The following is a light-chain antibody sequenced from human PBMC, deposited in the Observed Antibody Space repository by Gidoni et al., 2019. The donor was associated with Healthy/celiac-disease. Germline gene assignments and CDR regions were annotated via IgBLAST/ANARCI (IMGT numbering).Light chain of an antibody. J-gene: IGLJ7*01. CDR3: QVWDSSSDHPAV. V-gene: IGLV3-21*04. CDR2: YDS. Sequence: SYVLTQPPSVSVAPGKTARITCGGNNIGRKSVHWYQQKPGQAPVLVIYYDSDRPSGIPERFSGSNSGNTATLTISRVEAGDEADYYCQVWDSSSDHPAVFGGGTQLTVL. CDR1: NIGRKS.